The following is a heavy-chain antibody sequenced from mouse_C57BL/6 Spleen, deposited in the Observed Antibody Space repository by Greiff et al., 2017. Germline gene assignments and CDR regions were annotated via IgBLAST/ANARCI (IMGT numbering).Heavy chain of an antibody. CDR2: INPNYGTT. Sequence: VQLKQSGPELVKPGASVKISCKASGYSFTDYNMNWVKQSNGKSLEWIGVINPNYGTTSYNQKFKGTATLTVDQSSIKAYMQLNRLTSQDSAVYYGARGRAYDYDGGMDYWGQGTSVTVSS. V-gene: IGHV1-39*01. CDR3: ARGRAYDYDGGMDY. J-gene: IGHJ4*01. D-gene: IGHD2-4*01. CDR1: GYSFTDYN.